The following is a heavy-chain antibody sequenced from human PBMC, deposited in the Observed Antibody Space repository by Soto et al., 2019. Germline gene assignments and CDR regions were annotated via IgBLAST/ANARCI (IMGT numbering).Heavy chain of an antibody. CDR3: ARHGCGGDYASNYLDR. V-gene: IGHV5-51*01. D-gene: IGHD3-16*01. CDR2: IYPGDSDT. CDR1: GYNVATYW. J-gene: IGHJ5*02. Sequence: PGQSQKITCKGSGYNVATYWIARVPHMPGKSITYLCSIYPGDSDTGYSPSCQGQVTCSADKSINPASPQWSSLKASHTAMYYCARHGCGGDYASNYLDRLGQGTLVTVSS.